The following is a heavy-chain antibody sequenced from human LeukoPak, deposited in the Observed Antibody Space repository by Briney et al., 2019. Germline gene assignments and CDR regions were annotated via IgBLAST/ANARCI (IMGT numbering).Heavy chain of an antibody. CDR2: INPNGGGT. CDR1: GYTFTANY. Sequence: GASVKVSCKASGYTFTANYIHWVRQAPGQGLEWMGWINPNGGGTNYAQKFQGWVTMTRDTSISTLYMELSRLKSDDTAVYYCARGFGSSWFDYWGQGTLVIVSS. V-gene: IGHV1-2*04. J-gene: IGHJ4*02. CDR3: ARGFGSSWFDY. D-gene: IGHD6-13*01.